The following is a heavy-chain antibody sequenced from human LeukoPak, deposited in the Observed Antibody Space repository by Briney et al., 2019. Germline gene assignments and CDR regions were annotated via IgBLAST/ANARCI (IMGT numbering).Heavy chain of an antibody. Sequence: GGSLRLSCAASGFTFSSFWMTWVRQAPGKGLEWVANIKEDGSEKYYVDSVGGRFTISRDNAKNSLYLQMNSLRAEDTAVYYCARDQRASPAAADYWGQGTLVIVSS. CDR1: GFTFSSFW. V-gene: IGHV3-7*01. CDR2: IKEDGSEK. J-gene: IGHJ4*02. CDR3: ARDQRASPAAADY. D-gene: IGHD2-15*01.